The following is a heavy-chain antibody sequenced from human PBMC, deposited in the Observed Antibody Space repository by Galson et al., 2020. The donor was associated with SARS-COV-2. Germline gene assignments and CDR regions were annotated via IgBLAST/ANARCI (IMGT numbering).Heavy chain of an antibody. D-gene: IGHD3-3*01. CDR3: ARQETFGVVRVYYYGMDV. J-gene: IGHJ6*02. V-gene: IGHV3-48*04. CDR2: IIRRLITI. CDR1: GFTFSSFS. Sequence: GGSLRISCAASGFTFSSFSMNWVLPSPVNGLSLFSSIIRRLITIYSSDSVPFLFTISIDTAKNSLYLQMNSLRAADTAVESGARQETFGVVRVYYYGMDVWGQGTTVTVSS.